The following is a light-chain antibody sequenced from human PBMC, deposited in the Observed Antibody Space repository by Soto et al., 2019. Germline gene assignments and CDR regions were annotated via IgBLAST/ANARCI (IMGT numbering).Light chain of an antibody. CDR3: QQYGSSLYS. CDR1: QSVRSSF. Sequence: EIVLTQSPGTLSLSPGERATLSCRASQSVRSSFLSWYQQKPGQAPRLLMYGVSNRATGIPDRFSGNGSGTDFTLTITRLEPEDFAVYFCQQYGSSLYSFGQGTKLEIK. J-gene: IGKJ2*01. CDR2: GVS. V-gene: IGKV3-20*01.